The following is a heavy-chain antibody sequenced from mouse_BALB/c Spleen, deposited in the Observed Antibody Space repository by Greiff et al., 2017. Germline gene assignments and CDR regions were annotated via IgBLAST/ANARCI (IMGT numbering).Heavy chain of an antibody. CDR3: ARGGYYYGSSYPDY. J-gene: IGHJ2*01. CDR1: GYSITSGYY. CDR2: ISYDGSN. D-gene: IGHD1-1*01. Sequence: EVQLQESGPGLVKPSQSLSLTCSVTGYSITSGYYWYWIRQFPGNKLEWMGYISYDGSNNYNPSLKNRISITRDTSKNQFFLKLNSVTTEDTATYYCARGGYYYGSSYPDYWGQGTTLTVSS. V-gene: IGHV3-6*02.